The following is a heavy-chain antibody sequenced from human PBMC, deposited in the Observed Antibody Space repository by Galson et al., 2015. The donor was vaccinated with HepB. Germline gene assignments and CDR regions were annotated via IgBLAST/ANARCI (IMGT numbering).Heavy chain of an antibody. CDR2: VSYHGSNK. CDR3: AKDLYAFDI. Sequence: SLRLSCAASGFIFSSYGMHWVRQAPGKGLEWVALVSYHGSNKYYADSVKGRFTISRDNSKNTMYLQMNSLRPEDTAVYYCAKDLYAFDIWGQGTMVTVSS. CDR1: GFIFSSYG. V-gene: IGHV3-30*18. J-gene: IGHJ3*02.